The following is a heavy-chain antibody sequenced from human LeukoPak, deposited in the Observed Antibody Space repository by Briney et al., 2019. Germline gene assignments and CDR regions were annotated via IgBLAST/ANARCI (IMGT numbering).Heavy chain of an antibody. CDR3: ARGLPAQYSGYDLIPIGYFDY. D-gene: IGHD5-12*01. CDR2: ISAYNGNT. V-gene: IGHV1-18*01. CDR1: GYTFTSYG. Sequence: ASVKVSCKASGYTFTSYGISWVRQAPGQGLEWMGWISAYNGNTNYAQKLQGRVTMTTDTSTSTAYMELRSLRSDDTAVYYCARGLPAQYSGYDLIPIGYFDYWGQGTLVTVSS. J-gene: IGHJ4*02.